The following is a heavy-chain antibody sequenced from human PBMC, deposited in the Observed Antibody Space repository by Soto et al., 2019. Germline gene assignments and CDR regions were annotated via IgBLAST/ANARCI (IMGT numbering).Heavy chain of an antibody. CDR2: SNAGNGNA. D-gene: IGHD1-20*01. CDR3: AADRYNWNEGDDY. Sequence: ASVKVSCKASGYTFTFISYAMYWVRQAPGQRLEWMGWSNAGNGNANYAQKLQGRVTMTTDTSTSTAYMELRSLRSDDTAVYYCAADRYNWNEGDDYWGQGTLVTVSS. V-gene: IGHV1-3*01. CDR1: GYTFTFISYA. J-gene: IGHJ4*02.